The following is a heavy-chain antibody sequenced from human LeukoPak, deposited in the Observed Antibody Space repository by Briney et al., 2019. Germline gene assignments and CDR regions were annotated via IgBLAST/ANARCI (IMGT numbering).Heavy chain of an antibody. V-gene: IGHV4-4*07. CDR1: GGSISSYS. J-gene: IGHJ4*02. Sequence: RPSETLSLTCSVSGGSISSYSWSWIRQPAGEGLEWIGRIYSSGSNSYSPSLKGRVAMSVDTSKNQFSLMLSSVTAADTAVYYCARDSSAWSFDYWGQGALVTVSS. D-gene: IGHD6-19*01. CDR2: IYSSGSN. CDR3: ARDSSAWSFDY.